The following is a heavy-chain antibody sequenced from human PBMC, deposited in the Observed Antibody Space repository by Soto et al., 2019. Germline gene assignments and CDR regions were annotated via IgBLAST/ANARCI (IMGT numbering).Heavy chain of an antibody. D-gene: IGHD2-21*01. Sequence: EVQLVESGGGVVRPGGSLRLSCAASGFTFDDYGMSWVRQAPGKGLEWVSGINWNGGSTGYADSVKGRFTISRDNANNSLYLQMNSLRAEDTALYHCAIAIPLLDAFDIWGQGTMVTLSS. CDR2: INWNGGST. CDR1: GFTFDDYG. CDR3: AIAIPLLDAFDI. J-gene: IGHJ3*02. V-gene: IGHV3-20*01.